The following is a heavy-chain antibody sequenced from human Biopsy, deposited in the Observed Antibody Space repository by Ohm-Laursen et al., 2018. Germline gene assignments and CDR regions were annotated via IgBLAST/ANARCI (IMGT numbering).Heavy chain of an antibody. CDR1: GEPSSGYF. CDR3: ARGSGYFKLDV. J-gene: IGHJ6*02. D-gene: IGHD5-12*01. Sequence: SETLSLTWAVNGEPSSGYFWNWIRQPPGKGLEWIGEINQSGSTKYNPSLKRRAALSADSSNSQFSLRLTSMTAADTAIYYCARGSGYFKLDVWGQGTTVTVSS. V-gene: IGHV4-34*01. CDR2: INQSGST.